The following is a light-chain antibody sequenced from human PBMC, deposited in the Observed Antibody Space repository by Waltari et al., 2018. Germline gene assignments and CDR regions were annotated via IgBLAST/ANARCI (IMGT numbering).Light chain of an antibody. V-gene: IGKV3-15*01. CDR2: GAS. Sequence: EIVMTQTPATLSVSPGESATLFCRASQSVTANLAWYVKKHGQAPRLLIYGASARATGGPARVTGGGYGTEFTLTISSLQSEDFAVYYCQQYEKWPRTFGQGTKVEIK. CDR1: QSVTAN. CDR3: QQYEKWPRT. J-gene: IGKJ1*01.